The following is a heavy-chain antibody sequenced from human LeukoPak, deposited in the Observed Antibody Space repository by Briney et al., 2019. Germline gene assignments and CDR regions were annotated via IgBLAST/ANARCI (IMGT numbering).Heavy chain of an antibody. CDR2: IIPILGIA. Sequence: ASVKVSCKASRGTFSSYAISWVRQAPGQGLEWMGRIIPILGIANYAQKFQGRVTITADKSTSTAYMELRSLRSDDTAVYYCARDSYYYDSSGYSNWFDPWGQGTLVTVSS. J-gene: IGHJ5*02. V-gene: IGHV1-69*04. CDR3: ARDSYYYDSSGYSNWFDP. D-gene: IGHD3-22*01. CDR1: RGTFSSYA.